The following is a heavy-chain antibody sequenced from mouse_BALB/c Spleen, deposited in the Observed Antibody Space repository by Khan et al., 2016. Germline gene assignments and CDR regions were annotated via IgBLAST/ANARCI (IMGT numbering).Heavy chain of an antibody. CDR3: ARSGNYLDY. V-gene: IGHV3-2*02. J-gene: IGHJ2*01. CDR2: IGSSGNT. CDR1: GYSITSGYA. D-gene: IGHD1-3*01. Sequence: EVQLQEPGPGLAKPSQFLSPTCTVTGYSITSGYAWNWIRQFPGSKLEWLGYIGSSGNTSYNPTLKSRTSITRDTSKTQYFLQLNSFATDDTATDYCARSGNYLDYWGQGTTLTVSS.